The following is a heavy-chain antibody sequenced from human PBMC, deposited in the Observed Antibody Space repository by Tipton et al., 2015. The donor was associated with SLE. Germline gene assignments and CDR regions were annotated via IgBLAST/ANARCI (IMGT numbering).Heavy chain of an antibody. V-gene: IGHV4-39*07. CDR2: MYYSGKT. CDR3: AGAWQGYCSGGTCYVLDY. Sequence: TLSLTCTVSGGSISKSDYYWVWIRQPPGKGLEWIGRMYYSGKTYYNPSLKSRVTLSVDMSQNQFSLKLSSVTAADTAVYYCAGAWQGYCSGGTCYVLDYWGQGTLVTVSS. J-gene: IGHJ4*02. CDR1: GGSISKSDYY. D-gene: IGHD2-15*01.